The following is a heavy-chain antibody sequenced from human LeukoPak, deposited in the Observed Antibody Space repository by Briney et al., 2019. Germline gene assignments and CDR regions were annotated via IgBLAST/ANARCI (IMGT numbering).Heavy chain of an antibody. CDR2: ISNSGRT. Sequence: SETLSLTCTVSNDSINDYYWNWIRQPPGKGLEWIGFISNSGRTNYNPSLKSRVTISIDTSKRQFSLKLSSVTAADTAVYYCARYEVGSSWAQAFGIWGQGTMVTVSS. CDR3: ARYEVGSSWAQAFGI. D-gene: IGHD6-13*01. CDR1: NDSINDYY. J-gene: IGHJ3*02. V-gene: IGHV4-59*01.